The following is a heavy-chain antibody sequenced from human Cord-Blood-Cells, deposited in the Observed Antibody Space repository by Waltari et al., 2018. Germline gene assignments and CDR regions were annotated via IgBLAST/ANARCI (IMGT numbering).Heavy chain of an antibody. CDR1: GFSLSNARMG. V-gene: IGHV2-26*01. D-gene: IGHD1-26*01. CDR3: ARIRVGSYYAFDI. J-gene: IGHJ3*02. CDR2: LFSNDEK. Sequence: QVTLKESGPVLVKPTETLTLTCTVSGFSLSNARMGVSWIRQPPGKALEWLAHLFSNDEKSYSTSLKSRLTISKDTSKSQVVLTMTNMDPVDTATYYCARIRVGSYYAFDIWGQGTMVTVSS.